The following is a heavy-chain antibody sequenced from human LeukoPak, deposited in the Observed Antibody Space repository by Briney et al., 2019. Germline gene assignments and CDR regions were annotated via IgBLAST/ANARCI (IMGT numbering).Heavy chain of an antibody. D-gene: IGHD4-17*01. CDR3: AKDLYDYGDALFDL. CDR2: ISYDGSNK. V-gene: IGHV3-30*18. Sequence: GGSLRLSCAASGFTFSSYGMHWVRQAPGKGLEWVAVISYDGSNKYYADSVKGRFTISRDNSKNTLYLQMNSLRAEDTAVYYCAKDLYDYGDALFDLWGRGTLVTVSS. CDR1: GFTFSSYG. J-gene: IGHJ2*01.